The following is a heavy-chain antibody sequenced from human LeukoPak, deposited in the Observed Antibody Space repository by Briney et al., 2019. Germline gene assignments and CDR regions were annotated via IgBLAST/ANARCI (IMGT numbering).Heavy chain of an antibody. V-gene: IGHV1-18*01. CDR2: ISAYNGNT. Sequence: ASVKVSCKASGYTFTSYGISWVRQAPGQGLEWMGWISAYNGNTNYAQKLQGRVTMTTDTSTSTAYLELRSLRSDDTAVYYCARDCSSTSCYSWHYYYYGMDVWGQGTTVTVSS. CDR3: ARDCSSTSCYSWHYYYYGMDV. J-gene: IGHJ6*02. D-gene: IGHD2-2*01. CDR1: GYTFTSYG.